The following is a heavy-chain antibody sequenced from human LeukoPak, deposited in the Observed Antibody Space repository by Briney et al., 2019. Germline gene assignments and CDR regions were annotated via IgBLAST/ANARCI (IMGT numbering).Heavy chain of an antibody. CDR2: IYYSGST. J-gene: IGHJ4*02. CDR1: GGSISSSSYY. D-gene: IGHD6-13*01. Sequence: KASETLSLTCTVSGGSISSSSYYWGWIRQPPGKGLEWIGSIYYSGSTYYNPSLKSRVTISVDTSKNQFSLKLSSVTAADTAVYYCARVDSNNWYDSRGYFDYWGQGTLVTVSS. CDR3: ARVDSNNWYDSRGYFDY. V-gene: IGHV4-39*07.